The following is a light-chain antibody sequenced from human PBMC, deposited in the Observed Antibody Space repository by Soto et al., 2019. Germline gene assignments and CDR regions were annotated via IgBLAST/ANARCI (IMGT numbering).Light chain of an antibody. V-gene: IGKV4-1*01. CDR2: WAS. CDR3: QQYYSTPLT. CDR1: QSLLYRSNNKNY. J-gene: IGKJ4*01. Sequence: DIVMTQSPDSLAVSLGERATSNCKSSQSLLYRSNNKNYLAWYQQKPGQPPKLLIYWASTRESGVPDRFSGSGSGTDFTLTISSLQAEDVAVYYCQQYYSTPLTFGGGTKVDIK.